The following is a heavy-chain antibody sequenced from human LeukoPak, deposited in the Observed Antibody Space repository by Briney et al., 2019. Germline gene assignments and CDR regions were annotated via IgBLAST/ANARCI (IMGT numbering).Heavy chain of an antibody. CDR2: INPSGGST. CDR1: GYTFTSYY. V-gene: IGHV1-46*03. J-gene: IGHJ4*02. D-gene: IGHD3-3*01. CDR3: AGGAIIYDFWSGYLVGYFDY. Sequence: GASVKVSCKASGYTFTSYYMHWVRQAPGQGLEWMGIINPSGGSTSYAQKFQGRVTMTRNTSTSTVYMELSSLRSEDTAVYYCAGGAIIYDFWSGYLVGYFDYWGQGTLVTVSS.